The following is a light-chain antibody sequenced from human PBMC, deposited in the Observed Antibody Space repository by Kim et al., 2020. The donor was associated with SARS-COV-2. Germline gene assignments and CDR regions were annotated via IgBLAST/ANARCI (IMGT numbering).Light chain of an antibody. V-gene: IGLV2-23*01. CDR3: CSYANGGTWV. CDR1: NCDVGCHDL. Sequence: QPITISCSGTNCDVGCHDLVSYYQHPPATPRNLMIYGDNQRPSGFSSRFSGSKCGSTASLTIYGLQREEEADYYCCSYANGGTWVFGGGTQLTVL. J-gene: IGLJ3*02. CDR2: GDN.